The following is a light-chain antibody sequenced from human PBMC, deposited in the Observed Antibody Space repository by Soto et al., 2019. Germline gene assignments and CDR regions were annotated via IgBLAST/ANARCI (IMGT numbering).Light chain of an antibody. CDR3: QQYNNWPWT. Sequence: EIVLTHSPATLALSPCEGATLSCSASQSVSSSYLAWYQQKPGQAPRLLIYDASTRATGMPGRFSGSGSETEFTLTISSLQSEDFAVYYCQQYNNWPWTFGQGTKVDIK. CDR1: QSVSSSY. V-gene: IGKV3-15*01. J-gene: IGKJ1*01. CDR2: DAS.